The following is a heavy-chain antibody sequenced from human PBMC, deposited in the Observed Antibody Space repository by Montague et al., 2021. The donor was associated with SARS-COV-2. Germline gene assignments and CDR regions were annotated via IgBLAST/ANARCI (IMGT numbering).Heavy chain of an antibody. CDR1: GLPLSTSGLC. J-gene: IGHJ4*02. CDR2: TNWDDDK. CDR3: ARIPNDSWYVSYFDY. Sequence: PALVKPTQTLTLTCTLSGLPLSTSGLCVGWIRQPPGKALEWLALTNWDDDKYYSPPLKTRLSISKDTSKNQVVLTMANMEPVDTATYYCARIPNDSWYVSYFDYWGQGILVPVSS. D-gene: IGHD6-13*01. V-gene: IGHV2-70*01.